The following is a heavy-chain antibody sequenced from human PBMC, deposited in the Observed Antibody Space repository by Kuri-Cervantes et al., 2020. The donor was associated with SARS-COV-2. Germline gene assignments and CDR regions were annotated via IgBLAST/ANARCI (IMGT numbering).Heavy chain of an antibody. V-gene: IGHV3-21*01. Sequence: GGSLRLSCAASGFTFSSYSMNWVRQAPGKGLEWVSSISSSSSYIYNADSVKGRFTFSRDNAKNSLYLQMNSLRAEDTAVYFCARQKGARITIFVVESYGMDVWGQGTTVTVSS. CDR1: GFTFSSYS. D-gene: IGHD3-3*01. J-gene: IGHJ6*02. CDR2: ISSSSSYI. CDR3: ARQKGARITIFVVESYGMDV.